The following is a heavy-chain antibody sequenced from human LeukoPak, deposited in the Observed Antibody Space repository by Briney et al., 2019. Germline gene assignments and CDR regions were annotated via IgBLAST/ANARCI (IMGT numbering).Heavy chain of an antibody. D-gene: IGHD2-15*01. V-gene: IGHV1-8*01. CDR3: ARDPTPLGDC. CDR2: MNAYNGKT. CDR1: GYTFTNFD. J-gene: IGHJ4*02. Sequence: ASVTVSCTASGYTFTNFDINWVRQAAGQGFEWMGYMNAYNGKTDYAQKFQGRVTMTRDTSTSTVYMELSSLRSEDTAVYYCARDPTPLGDCWGQGTLVTVSS.